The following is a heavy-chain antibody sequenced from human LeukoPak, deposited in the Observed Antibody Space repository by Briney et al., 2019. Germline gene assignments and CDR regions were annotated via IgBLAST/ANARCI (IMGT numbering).Heavy chain of an antibody. Sequence: GESLKISCKGSGYSFTSYWIGWVRQMPGKGLEWMGIIYPGDSDTRYSPSFQGQVTISADKSISTAYLQWSSLKASDTAMCYCARLTMVRGVIRQIDYWGQGTLVTVSS. CDR2: IYPGDSDT. J-gene: IGHJ4*02. D-gene: IGHD3-10*01. CDR1: GYSFTSYW. CDR3: ARLTMVRGVIRQIDY. V-gene: IGHV5-51*01.